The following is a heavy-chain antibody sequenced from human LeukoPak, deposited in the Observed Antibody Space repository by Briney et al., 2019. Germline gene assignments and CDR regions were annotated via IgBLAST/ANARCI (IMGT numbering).Heavy chain of an antibody. Sequence: SETLSLTCTVSGGSISSYYWSWIRQPPGKGLQWIGYIYYSGSTNYNPSLKSRVTISVDTSKNQFSLKLSSVTAADTAVYYCARGGSGTYYHYWGQGTLVTVSS. D-gene: IGHD1-26*01. CDR2: IYYSGST. CDR1: GGSISSYY. V-gene: IGHV4-59*01. J-gene: IGHJ4*02. CDR3: ARGGSGTYYHY.